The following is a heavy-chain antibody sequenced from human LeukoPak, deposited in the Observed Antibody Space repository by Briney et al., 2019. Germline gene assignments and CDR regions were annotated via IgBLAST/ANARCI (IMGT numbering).Heavy chain of an antibody. J-gene: IGHJ4*02. CDR3: ARHQETVTIDY. D-gene: IGHD4-17*01. CDR2: IYYGGST. V-gene: IGHV4-59*08. Sequence: SETLSLTCTVSGGSISNDYWSWIRQPPGKGLEWIGYIYYGGSTNYNPSLKSRVTISVDMSKNQFSLKLSSVTAADTAVYYCARHQETVTIDYWGQGTLVTVSS. CDR1: GGSISNDY.